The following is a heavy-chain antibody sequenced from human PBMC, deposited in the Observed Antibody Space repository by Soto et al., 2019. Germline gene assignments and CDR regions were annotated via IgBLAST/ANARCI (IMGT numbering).Heavy chain of an antibody. CDR3: ARVGTYDFWSGYYTGVGSSYYYYMDV. D-gene: IGHD3-3*01. Sequence: SETLSLTCTVSGGSISSYYWSWIRQPPGKGLEWIGYIYYSGSTNYNPSLKSRVTISVDTSKNQFSLKLSSVTAADTAVYYCARVGTYDFWSGYYTGVGSSYYYYMDVWGKGTTVTVSS. J-gene: IGHJ6*03. CDR1: GGSISSYY. V-gene: IGHV4-59*01. CDR2: IYYSGST.